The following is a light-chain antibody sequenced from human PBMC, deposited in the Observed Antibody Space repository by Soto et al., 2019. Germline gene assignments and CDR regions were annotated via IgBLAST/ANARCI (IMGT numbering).Light chain of an antibody. CDR2: EVS. V-gene: IGLV2-8*01. CDR1: SSDVGGYNY. J-gene: IGLJ2*01. Sequence: QSALTQPPSASGSPGQSVTISCTGTSSDVGGYNYVSWYQQHPGKAPKLMIYEVSKRPSGVPDRFSGSKSGNTASLTVSGLQAEDEADYYCSSYAGSNKSVVFGGGTQLNVL. CDR3: SSYAGSNKSVV.